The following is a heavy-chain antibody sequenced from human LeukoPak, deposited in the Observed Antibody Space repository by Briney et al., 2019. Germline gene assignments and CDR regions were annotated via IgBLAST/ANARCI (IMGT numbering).Heavy chain of an antibody. Sequence: GGSLRLSCAASGFTFSSYWMSWVRQAPGKGLEWVANIKQDGSEKYYVDSVKGRFTISRDNAKNSLYLQMNSLRAEDTAVYYCAREYDYVWRSYFYYMDVWGKGTTVTVSS. CDR3: AREYDYVWRSYFYYMDV. V-gene: IGHV3-7*01. CDR2: IKQDGSEK. J-gene: IGHJ6*03. CDR1: GFTFSSYW. D-gene: IGHD3-16*01.